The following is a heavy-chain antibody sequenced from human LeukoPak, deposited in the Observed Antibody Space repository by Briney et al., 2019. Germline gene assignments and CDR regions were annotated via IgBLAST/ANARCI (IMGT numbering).Heavy chain of an antibody. CDR3: ARAPAQYDILTGYYTVYYYGMDV. D-gene: IGHD3-9*01. V-gene: IGHV1-2*02. CDR2: INPNSGGT. Sequence: VASVKVSCKASGYTFTGYYMHWVRQAPGQGLEWMGWINPNSGGTNYAQKFQGRVTMTRDTSISTAYMELSRLRSDDTAVYYCARAPAQYDILTGYYTVYYYGMDVWGQGTTVTVSS. J-gene: IGHJ6*02. CDR1: GYTFTGYY.